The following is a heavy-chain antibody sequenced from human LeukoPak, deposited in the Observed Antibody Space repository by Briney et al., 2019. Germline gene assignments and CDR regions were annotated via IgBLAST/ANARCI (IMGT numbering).Heavy chain of an antibody. D-gene: IGHD3-22*01. CDR3: ARGDTDYYDSSGYYDY. Sequence: SVKVSCKASGYTFTSYGISWVRQAPGQGLEWMGRIIPILGIANYAQKFQGRVTITADKSTSTAYMELSSLRSEDTAVYYCARGDTDYYDSSGYYDYWGQGTLVTVSS. J-gene: IGHJ4*02. CDR2: IIPILGIA. CDR1: GYTFTSYG. V-gene: IGHV1-69*04.